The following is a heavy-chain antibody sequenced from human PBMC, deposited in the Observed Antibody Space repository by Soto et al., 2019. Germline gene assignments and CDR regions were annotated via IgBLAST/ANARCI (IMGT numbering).Heavy chain of an antibody. J-gene: IGHJ6*02. CDR2: INHSGST. V-gene: IGHV4-34*01. CDR1: GGSFSGYY. Sequence: SETLSLTCAVYGGSFSGYYWSWIRQPPGKGLEWIGEINHSGSTNYNPSLKSRVTISVDTSKNQFSLKLSSVTAADTAVYYCARVKAYYYGMDVWGQGTTVTVSS. CDR3: ARVKAYYYGMDV.